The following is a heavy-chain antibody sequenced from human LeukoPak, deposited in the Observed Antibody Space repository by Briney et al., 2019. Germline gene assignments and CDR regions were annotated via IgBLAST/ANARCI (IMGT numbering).Heavy chain of an antibody. CDR1: GFTLSSYA. Sequence: GGSLRLSCAASGFTLSSYAMSWVRQAPGKGLEWVSAISGSGGSTYYADSVKGRFTISRDNSKNTLYLQMNSLRAEDTAVYYCAEPEGGYYDIRPDWGQGTLVTVSS. CDR2: ISGSGGST. CDR3: AEPEGGYYDIRPD. J-gene: IGHJ4*02. V-gene: IGHV3-23*01. D-gene: IGHD3-22*01.